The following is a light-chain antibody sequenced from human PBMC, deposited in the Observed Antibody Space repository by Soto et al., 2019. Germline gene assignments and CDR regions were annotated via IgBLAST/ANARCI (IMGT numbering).Light chain of an antibody. CDR1: SSDVGAYNY. CDR3: SSFASSNTWV. V-gene: IGLV2-8*01. Sequence: QSALTQPPSASGSPGQSVTISCTGTSSDVGAYNYVSWYQQHAGKAPKLVGYDVTKRPSGVPDRFSGSKSANTASLTVAGLQAEDEADDYSSSFASSNTWVFGGGTKLTVL. J-gene: IGLJ3*02. CDR2: DVT.